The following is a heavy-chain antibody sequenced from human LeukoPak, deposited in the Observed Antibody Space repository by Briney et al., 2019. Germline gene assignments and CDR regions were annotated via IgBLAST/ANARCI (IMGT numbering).Heavy chain of an antibody. CDR1: GGSFSSYY. D-gene: IGHD2-15*01. V-gene: IGHV4-59*01. J-gene: IGHJ4*02. CDR2: VYYSGST. Sequence: PSETLSLTCSVSGGSFSSYYWGWIRQPPGRGLEWIGYVYYSGSTNYNPSFKSRITISVDTSRNQFSLQLSSVTAADTAVYYCAGTHRYCSGGACYVLDNWGQGTLVAVSS. CDR3: AGTHRYCSGGACYVLDN.